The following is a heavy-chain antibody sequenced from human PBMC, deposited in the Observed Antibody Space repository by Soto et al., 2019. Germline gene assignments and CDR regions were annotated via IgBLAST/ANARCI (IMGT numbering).Heavy chain of an antibody. V-gene: IGHV3-9*01. CDR2: ISWNSGSI. CDR1: GFTFDDYA. J-gene: IGHJ4*02. D-gene: IGHD3-22*01. CDR3: AKDQEVDITPAFDY. Sequence: EVQLVEAGGGLVQPGRSLRHSCAASGFTFDDYAMHWVRQAPGKGLEWVSGISWNSGSIGYADSVKGRFTISRDNAKNARYLQMNSQRADNTALDYGAKDQEVDITPAFDYWGQGTLVTVSS.